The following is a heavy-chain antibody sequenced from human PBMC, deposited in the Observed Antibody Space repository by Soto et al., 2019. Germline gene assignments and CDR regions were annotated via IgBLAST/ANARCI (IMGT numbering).Heavy chain of an antibody. D-gene: IGHD6-13*01. J-gene: IGHJ5*02. CDR1: GGSISSSNW. CDR2: IYHSGST. V-gene: IGHV4-4*02. Sequence: QVQLQESGPGLVKPSGTLSLTCAVSGGSISSSNWWSWVRQPPGKGLEWIGEIYHSGSTNYNPSLKRRXXIXVXXSKNQFSLKLSSVTAADTAVYYCAREGPGIAAAGTWGQGTLVTVSS. CDR3: AREGPGIAAAGT.